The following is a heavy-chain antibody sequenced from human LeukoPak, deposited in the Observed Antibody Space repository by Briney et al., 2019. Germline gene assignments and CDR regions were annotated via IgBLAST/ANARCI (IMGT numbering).Heavy chain of an antibody. D-gene: IGHD1-1*01. CDR3: ARRQGTTLSFDY. V-gene: IGHV1-18*01. CDR1: GYTFTSYG. J-gene: IGHJ4*02. CDR2: INAYNGNT. Sequence: ASVKVSCKASGYTFTSYGFSWVRQAPGQGLEWMGWINAYNGNTNYAQKLQGRVTMTTDTSTSTAYMELRSLRFDDTAVYYCARRQGTTLSFDYWGQGTLVTVSS.